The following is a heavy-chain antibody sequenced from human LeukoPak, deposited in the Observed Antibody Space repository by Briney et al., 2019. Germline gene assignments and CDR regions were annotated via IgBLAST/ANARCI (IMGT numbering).Heavy chain of an antibody. CDR3: AREKEGDYFDY. J-gene: IGHJ4*02. V-gene: IGHV3-30-3*01. CDR2: ISYDGSNK. Sequence: GGSLRLSCAASGFTFSSYAMHWVRQAPGKGLEWVAVISYDGSNKYYADSVKGRFTISRDNSKNTLYLQMNSLRAEDTAVYYCAREKEGDYFDYWGQGTLVTVSS. CDR1: GFTFSSYA.